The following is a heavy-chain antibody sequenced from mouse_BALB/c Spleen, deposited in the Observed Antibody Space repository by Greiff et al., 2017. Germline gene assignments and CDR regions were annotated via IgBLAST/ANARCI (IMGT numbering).Heavy chain of an antibody. J-gene: IGHJ4*01. CDR2: IWTGGGT. Sequence: ESGPGLVAPSQSLSITCTVSGFSLTSYDISWIRQPPGKGLEWLGVIWTGGGTNYNSAFMSRLSISKDNSKSQVFLKMNSLQTDDTAIYYCVREPGHAMDYWGQGTSVTVSS. CDR1: GFSLTSYD. D-gene: IGHD3-3*01. V-gene: IGHV2-9-2*01. CDR3: VREPGHAMDY.